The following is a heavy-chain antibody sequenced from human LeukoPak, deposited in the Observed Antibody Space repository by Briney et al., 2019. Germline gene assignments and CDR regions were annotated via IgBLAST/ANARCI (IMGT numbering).Heavy chain of an antibody. D-gene: IGHD3-22*01. CDR2: IYTSGST. CDR3: AREDEDDSSGYYFYYFDY. Sequence: SETLSLTCAVYGGSFSGYYWSWIRQPAGKGLEWIGRIYTSGSTNYNPSLKSRVTMSVDTSKNQFSLKLSSVTAADAAVYYCAREDEDDSSGYYFYYFDYWGQGTLVTVSS. J-gene: IGHJ4*02. CDR1: GGSFSGYY. V-gene: IGHV4-4*07.